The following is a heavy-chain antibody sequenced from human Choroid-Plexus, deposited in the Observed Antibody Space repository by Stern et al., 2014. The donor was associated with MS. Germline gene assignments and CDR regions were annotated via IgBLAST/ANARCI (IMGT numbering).Heavy chain of an antibody. D-gene: IGHD1-26*01. Sequence: QVQLQESGPGLVKPSETLSLTCTVSGGPISSSSYYWGWIRQPPGKGLAWIGTIHYTRSTNYNPSLKSRVTFSVALSRNHFSLQRGSVTAADTAVYYCASWVGARRRRFDYWGQGTLVTVSS. CDR2: IHYTRST. CDR1: GGPISSSSYY. J-gene: IGHJ4*02. V-gene: IGHV4-39*01. CDR3: ASWVGARRRRFDY.